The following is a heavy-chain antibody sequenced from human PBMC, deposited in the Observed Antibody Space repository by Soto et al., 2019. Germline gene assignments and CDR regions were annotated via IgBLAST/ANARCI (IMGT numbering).Heavy chain of an antibody. V-gene: IGHV3-21*01. CDR3: VTSGTARLLRHSWFDT. Sequence: DVQLVESGGGLVKPGGSLRLSCAASGFTFNTYDMNWVRQAPGKGLEWVSSITTSSAYIYYADSLKGRITISRDNAKNSLFLQMNSLRAEDTAVYYCVTSGTARLLRHSWFDTWGQGTLVTVSS. CDR2: ITTSSAYI. J-gene: IGHJ5*02. CDR1: GFTFNTYD. D-gene: IGHD2-21*01.